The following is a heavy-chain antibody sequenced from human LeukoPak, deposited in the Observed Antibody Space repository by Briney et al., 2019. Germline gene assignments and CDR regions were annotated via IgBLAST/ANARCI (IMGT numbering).Heavy chain of an antibody. Sequence: SETLSLTCAVNGGSFSGYYWSWIRQPPGKGLEWIGEINHSGNTNYNPSLKSRVTISVDTSKNQFSLKLSSVTAADTAVYYCARVVSGITIFGVVIAHFDYWGQGTLVTVSS. CDR1: GGSFSGYY. V-gene: IGHV4-34*01. CDR2: INHSGNT. D-gene: IGHD3-3*01. CDR3: ARVVSGITIFGVVIAHFDY. J-gene: IGHJ4*02.